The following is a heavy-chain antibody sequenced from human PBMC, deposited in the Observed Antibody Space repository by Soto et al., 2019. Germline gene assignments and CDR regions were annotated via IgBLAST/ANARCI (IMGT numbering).Heavy chain of an antibody. CDR1: GGSISTYY. CDR2: IYYSGST. Sequence: SETLSLTCTVSGGSISTYYWSWIRQPPGKGLEWIGYIYYSGSTSYNPSLKSRVTISVDTSKNQFSLKLRSVTAADTAVYYCARDRSSAWAQGYGMDVWGQGTTVTVSS. CDR3: ARDRSSAWAQGYGMDV. V-gene: IGHV4-59*01. D-gene: IGHD6-19*01. J-gene: IGHJ6*02.